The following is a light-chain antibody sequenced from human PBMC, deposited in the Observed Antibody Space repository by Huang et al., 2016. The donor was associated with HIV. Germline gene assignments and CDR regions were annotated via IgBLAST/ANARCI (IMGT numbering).Light chain of an antibody. CDR3: QQYYSSPFT. Sequence: DIVMTQSPDSLAVSLGERATINCKSSQTILHDSDSRNYLAWYQQKPGKPPKLLIHWSSIRKSGVPDRFIGSGSGTDFTLTISSLQAEDVAVYYCQQYYSSPFTFGPGTNVDI. V-gene: IGKV4-1*01. CDR1: QTILHDSDSRNY. J-gene: IGKJ3*01. CDR2: WSS.